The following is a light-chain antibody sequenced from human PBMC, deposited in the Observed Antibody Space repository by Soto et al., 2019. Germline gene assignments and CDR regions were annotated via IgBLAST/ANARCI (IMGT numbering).Light chain of an antibody. V-gene: IGKV1-9*01. Sequence: DIQLIQSPSFLSASVGDRVTITCRASQGISDYLAWYQQKPGKAPNLLIYGASTLQSGVPSRFSGSGSGTDFTLTISSLQPEDFATYYCQQLESYRITFGQGTRLEIK. J-gene: IGKJ5*01. CDR2: GAS. CDR3: QQLESYRIT. CDR1: QGISDY.